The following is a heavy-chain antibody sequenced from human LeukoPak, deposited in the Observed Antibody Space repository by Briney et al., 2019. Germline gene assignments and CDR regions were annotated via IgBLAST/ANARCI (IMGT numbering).Heavy chain of an antibody. V-gene: IGHV4-31*03. CDR1: GGSISSGGYY. D-gene: IGHD1-26*01. J-gene: IGHJ6*02. CDR3: ARDTGSYSFSGMDV. Sequence: SETLSLTCTVSGGSISSGGYYWSWIRQHPGKGLEWIGYIYYSGSTYYNPSLKSRVTVSVDTSKNQFSLKLSSVTAADTAVYYCARDTGSYSFSGMDVWGQGTTVTVSS. CDR2: IYYSGST.